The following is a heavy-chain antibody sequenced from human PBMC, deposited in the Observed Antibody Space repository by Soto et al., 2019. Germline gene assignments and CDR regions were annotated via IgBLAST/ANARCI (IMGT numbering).Heavy chain of an antibody. J-gene: IGHJ3*02. V-gene: IGHV1-8*01. D-gene: IGHD6-13*01. Sequence: ASVKVSCKASGYTFTSYDINWVRQATGQGLEWMGWMNPNSGNTGYAQKFQGRVTMTRNTSISTAYMELSSLRSEDTAVYYCAIGYSSSWRGIDAFDIWGQGTMVTVSS. CDR1: GYTFTSYD. CDR3: AIGYSSSWRGIDAFDI. CDR2: MNPNSGNT.